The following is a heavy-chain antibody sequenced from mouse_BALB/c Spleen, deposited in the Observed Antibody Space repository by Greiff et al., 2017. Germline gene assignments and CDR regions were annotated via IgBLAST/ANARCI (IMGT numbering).Heavy chain of an antibody. V-gene: IGHV5-17*02. CDR1: GFTFSSFG. D-gene: IGHD2-14*01. CDR3: ARFDRYDAMDY. J-gene: IGHJ4*01. Sequence: EVQRVESGGGLVQPGGSRKLSCAASGFTFSSFGMHWVRQAPEKGLEWVAYISSGSSTIYYADTVKGRFTISRDNPKNTLFLQMTSLRSEDTAMYYCARFDRYDAMDYWGQGTSVTVSS. CDR2: ISSGSSTI.